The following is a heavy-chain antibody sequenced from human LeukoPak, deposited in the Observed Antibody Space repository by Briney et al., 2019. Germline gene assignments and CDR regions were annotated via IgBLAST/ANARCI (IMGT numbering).Heavy chain of an antibody. CDR2: ISGSGGST. J-gene: IGHJ3*02. CDR1: GFTFSSYA. V-gene: IGHV3-23*01. CDR3: AKAYAFDI. Sequence: GGSLRLSCAASGFTFSSYAMSWVRQAPGKGLEWVSAISGSGGSTYYADSVRGRFAFSRDNSKNTVSLQMNSLSAEDTAIYYCAKAYAFDIWGQGTMVTVSS.